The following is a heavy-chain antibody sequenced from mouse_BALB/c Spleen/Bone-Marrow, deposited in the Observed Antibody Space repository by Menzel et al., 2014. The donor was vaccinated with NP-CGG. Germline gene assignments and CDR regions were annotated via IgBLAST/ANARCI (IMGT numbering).Heavy chain of an antibody. CDR3: ARGDNYLDY. J-gene: IGHJ2*01. V-gene: IGHV5-9-4*01. CDR1: GFTFSSYA. CDR2: ISSGGSYT. Sequence: EVKLEESGGGLVKPGGSLKLSCAASGFTFSSYAMSWVRQSPEKRLEWVAEISSGGSYTYYPDTVTGRFTISRDNAKNTLYLEMSSLRSEDTAMYYCARGDNYLDYWGQGTTLTVSS.